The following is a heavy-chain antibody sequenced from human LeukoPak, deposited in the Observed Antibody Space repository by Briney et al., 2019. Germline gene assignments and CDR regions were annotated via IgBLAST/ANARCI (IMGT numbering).Heavy chain of an antibody. CDR2: FDNSDST. Sequence: SETLSLTCIVSGGSISRYYWSWIRQPPGKGLEWIGYFDNSDSTNYNPSLKSRVTMSVDTSKNQFSLKLSSVTAADTAVYYCARNRGSTVITDHYYYYYMDVWGKGTTVTVSS. J-gene: IGHJ6*03. CDR3: ARNRGSTVITDHYYYYYMDV. CDR1: GGSISRYY. D-gene: IGHD4-11*01. V-gene: IGHV4-59*12.